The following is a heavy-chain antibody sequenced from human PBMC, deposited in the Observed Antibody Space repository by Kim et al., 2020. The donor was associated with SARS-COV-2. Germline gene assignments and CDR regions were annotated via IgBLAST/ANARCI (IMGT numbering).Heavy chain of an antibody. CDR2: TTTDGSVT. CDR3: ASGELRDERRAVQY. J-gene: IGHJ1*01. D-gene: IGHD3-10*01. V-gene: IGHV3-23*01. CDR1: GFTFRNYG. Sequence: GGSLRLSCTAPGFTFRNYGMAWVRQAPGRGLEWLSTTTTDGSVTYYRDSVRGRFTVSRDNSENTLYLQVNNLRAEDTAVYFCASGELRDERRAVQYWGQGTLVSVSS.